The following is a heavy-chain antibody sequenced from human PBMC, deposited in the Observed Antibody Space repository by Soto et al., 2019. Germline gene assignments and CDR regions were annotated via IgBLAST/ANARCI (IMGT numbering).Heavy chain of an antibody. CDR3: AREGLITMVRGVRTYYYGMDV. J-gene: IGHJ6*02. Sequence: QVQLVESGGGVVQPGRSLRLSCSASGFTFTNYALHWVRQAPGKGLEWVAVISYDGRSEYYADSVKGRFTISRDNSENTLYRQMNSLRLEDTAVYYCAREGLITMVRGVRTYYYGMDVWGRGATVTVSS. CDR1: GFTFTNYA. D-gene: IGHD3-10*01. V-gene: IGHV3-30*04. CDR2: ISYDGRSE.